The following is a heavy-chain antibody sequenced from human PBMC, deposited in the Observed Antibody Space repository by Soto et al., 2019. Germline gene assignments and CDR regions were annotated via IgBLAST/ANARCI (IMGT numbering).Heavy chain of an antibody. CDR3: ARDTRYGDYSLYYFDY. V-gene: IGHV3-48*03. D-gene: IGHD4-17*01. CDR2: ISSSGSTI. Sequence: EVQLVESGGGLVQPGGSLRLSCAASGFTFSSYEMNWVRQAPGKGLEWVSYISSSGSTIYYADSVKGRFTISRDNAKNSLYLQMNSLRAEDTAVYYCARDTRYGDYSLYYFDYWGQGTLVTVSS. J-gene: IGHJ4*02. CDR1: GFTFSSYE.